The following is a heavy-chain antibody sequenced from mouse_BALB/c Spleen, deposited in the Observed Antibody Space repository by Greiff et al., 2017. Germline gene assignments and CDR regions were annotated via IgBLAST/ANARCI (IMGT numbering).Heavy chain of an antibody. CDR2: ISSGSSTI. V-gene: IGHV5-17*02. CDR1: GFTFSSFG. CDR3: ARCGYYDYEGYFDY. J-gene: IGHJ2*01. Sequence: EVQGVESGGGLVQPGGSRKLSCAASGFTFSSFGMHWVRQAPEKGLEWVAYISSGSSTIYYADTVKGRFTISRDNPKNTLFLQMTSLRSEDTAMYYCARCGYYDYEGYFDYWGQGTTLTVSS. D-gene: IGHD2-4*01.